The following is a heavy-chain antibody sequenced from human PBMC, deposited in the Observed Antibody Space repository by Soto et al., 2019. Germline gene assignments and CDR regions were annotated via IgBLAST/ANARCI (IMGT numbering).Heavy chain of an antibody. CDR2: INSDGSRT. CDR3: ARGDGDYYDGNGYLGRH. J-gene: IGHJ4*02. CDR1: GFTFSSYW. Sequence: GGSLRLSCAASGFTFSSYWMHWVRQAPGKGLVWVSRINSDGSRTSYADSAKGRFTISRDNAKNTVYLQMNSLRAEDTAVYYCARGDGDYYDGNGYLGRHWGQGTLVT. V-gene: IGHV3-74*01. D-gene: IGHD3-22*01.